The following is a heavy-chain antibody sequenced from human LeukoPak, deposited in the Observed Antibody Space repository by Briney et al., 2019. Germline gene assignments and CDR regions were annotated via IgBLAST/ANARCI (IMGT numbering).Heavy chain of an antibody. CDR2: IRSKAYGRTT. V-gene: IGHV3-49*03. Sequence: GGSLRLSCTASGFTFGDYAMSWLRQAPGQGLEWVGFIRSKAYGRTTEYAASVKGRFTISRDDSKSIAYLQMNSLRAEDTAVYYCARDFDRLYTWGQGTLVTVSS. CDR1: GFTFGDYA. CDR3: ARDFDRLYT. D-gene: IGHD3-9*01. J-gene: IGHJ5*02.